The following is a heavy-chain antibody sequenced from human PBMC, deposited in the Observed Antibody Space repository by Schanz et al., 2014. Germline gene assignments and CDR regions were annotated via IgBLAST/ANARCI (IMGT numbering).Heavy chain of an antibody. V-gene: IGHV3-74*01. CDR1: GFTFSSHW. D-gene: IGHD5-18*01. CDR2: INSVGSNT. J-gene: IGHJ4*02. Sequence: EVQLVQSGGGLVQPGGSLRLSCAASGFTFSSHWMHWVRQDPGKGLVWVARINSVGSNTDYADSVTGRFTISRDNAKNTLNLQMNSLRAEDTAVYYCVRVSFADPRLYRGMDRDIDYWGQGTLVTVSS. CDR3: VRVSFADPRLYRGMDRDIDY.